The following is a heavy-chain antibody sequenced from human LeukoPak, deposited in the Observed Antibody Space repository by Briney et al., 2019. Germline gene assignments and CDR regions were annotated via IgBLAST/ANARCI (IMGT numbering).Heavy chain of an antibody. D-gene: IGHD3-10*01. CDR3: ARGIQPPKYYGSGSDTFDI. Sequence: GGSPRLSCAASGFSVSSNYMSWVRQAPGKGLEWVSVIYSGGSTYYADSVKGRFTISRDNSKNTVYLQMNSLRAEDTSVYYCARGIQPPKYYGSGSDTFDIWGQGTMVTVSS. J-gene: IGHJ3*02. CDR1: GFSVSSNY. CDR2: IYSGGST. V-gene: IGHV3-53*05.